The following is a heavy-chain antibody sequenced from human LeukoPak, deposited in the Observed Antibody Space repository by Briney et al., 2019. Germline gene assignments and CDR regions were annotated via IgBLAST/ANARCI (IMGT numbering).Heavy chain of an antibody. J-gene: IGHJ5*02. D-gene: IGHD6-13*01. CDR3: ARDALIAAAGNNWFDP. V-gene: IGHV4-4*07. CDR1: GGSISSYY. CDR2: IFTMGST. Sequence: PSETLSLTSTVSGGSISSYYCSWVRQPAGKGLEWIGRIFTMGSTTYNPSLKRRAPLSVDTCKKQFSLKLSSVTAADTAVYYCARDALIAAAGNNWFDPWGQGTLVTVSS.